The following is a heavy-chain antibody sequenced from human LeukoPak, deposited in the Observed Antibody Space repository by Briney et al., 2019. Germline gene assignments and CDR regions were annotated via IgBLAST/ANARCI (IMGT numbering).Heavy chain of an antibody. D-gene: IGHD5-12*01. CDR2: ISSSGSTI. Sequence: PGGSLRLSCAASGFTFSDYYMSWIRQAPGKGLEWVSYISSSGSTIYYADSVKGRFTISRDNAKNSLYLQMNSLRAGDTAVYYCARGSGYDVGGIGFYYYYMDVWGRGTTVTVSS. V-gene: IGHV3-11*04. CDR1: GFTFSDYY. CDR3: ARGSGYDVGGIGFYYYYMDV. J-gene: IGHJ6*03.